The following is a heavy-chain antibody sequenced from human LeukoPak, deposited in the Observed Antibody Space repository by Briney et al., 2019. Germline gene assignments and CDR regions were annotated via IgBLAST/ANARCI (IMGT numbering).Heavy chain of an antibody. J-gene: IGHJ4*02. Sequence: AGSLRLSCAASGCTFTSYSMNWVRQAPGKGLEWVSSISSSGNYIYYADSVKGRFTISRDNARNSLYLQMNSLRAEDKAVYYCARGGRGTIIMIVVAAFDYWGQGTLVTVSS. CDR3: ARGGRGTIIMIVVAAFDY. CDR2: ISSSGNYI. V-gene: IGHV3-21*01. CDR1: GCTFTSYS. D-gene: IGHD3-22*01.